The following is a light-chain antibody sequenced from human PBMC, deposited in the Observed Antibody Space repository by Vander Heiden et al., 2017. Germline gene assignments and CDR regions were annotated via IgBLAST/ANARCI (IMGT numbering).Light chain of an antibody. J-gene: IGLJ3*02. CDR1: SSNIGSNY. CDR2: RNN. CDR3: AAWDDSLSGFWV. V-gene: IGLV1-47*01. Sequence: QSVLTQPPSESETPGQRVTISCPGSSSNIGSNYVYWYQQLPGTAPKLLIYRNNQRPSGVPDRFSGSKSGTSASLAISGLRSEDEADYYCAAWDDSLSGFWVFGGGTKLTVL.